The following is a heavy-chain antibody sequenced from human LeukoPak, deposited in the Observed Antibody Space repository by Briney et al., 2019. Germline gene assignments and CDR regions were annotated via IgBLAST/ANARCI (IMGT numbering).Heavy chain of an antibody. CDR1: GGSISSYY. CDR3: ASVKWELENFGAFDI. J-gene: IGHJ3*02. CDR2: IYYSGST. D-gene: IGHD1-26*01. Sequence: SETLSLTCTVSGGSISSYYWSWIRQHPGKGLEWIGYIYYSGSTYYNPSLKSRVTISVDTSKNQFSLKLSSVTAADTAVYYCASVKWELENFGAFDIWGQGTMVTVSS. V-gene: IGHV4-59*06.